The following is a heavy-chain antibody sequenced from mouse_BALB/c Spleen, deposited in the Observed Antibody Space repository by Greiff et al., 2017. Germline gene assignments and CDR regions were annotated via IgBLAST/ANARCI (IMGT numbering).Heavy chain of an antibody. CDR3: ARSKYGNSAWFAY. D-gene: IGHD2-10*02. Sequence: VQLQQPGAELVKPGASVKLSCKASGYTFTSYWMHWVKQRPGQGLEWIGEIDPSDSYTNYNQKFKGKATLTVDKSSSTAYMQLSSLTSEDSAVYYCARSKYGNSAWFAYWGQGTLVTVSA. CDR1: GYTFTSYW. CDR2: IDPSDSYT. J-gene: IGHJ3*01. V-gene: IGHV1-69*02.